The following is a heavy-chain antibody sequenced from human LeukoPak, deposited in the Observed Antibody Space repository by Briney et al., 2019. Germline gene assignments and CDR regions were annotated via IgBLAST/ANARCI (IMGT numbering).Heavy chain of an antibody. CDR2: FDPEDGET. D-gene: IGHD1-26*01. CDR1: GDTLTELS. CDR3: TRDFQWELRGYFDY. J-gene: IGHJ4*02. V-gene: IGHV1-24*01. Sequence: ASVKVSCKVPGDTLTELSMHWVRQAPGKGLEWVGGFDPEDGETIYAQKFQGRVTMTEDTSTHTAYMELSSLRSEDTAVYYCTRDFQWELRGYFDYSGQGTLVTVSS.